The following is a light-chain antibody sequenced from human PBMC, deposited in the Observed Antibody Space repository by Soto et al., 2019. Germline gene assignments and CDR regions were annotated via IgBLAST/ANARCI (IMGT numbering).Light chain of an antibody. V-gene: IGKV1-27*01. Sequence: DIPMTQSPSSLSASVGGRVTITCRASQGISNFLAWYQQKPGKVPKPMISAASTLQSGVPSRFSGSGSGTDFTLTITSLQPDDVATYYCQKYSSVITSGEGTRLEIK. CDR3: QKYSSVIT. J-gene: IGKJ5*01. CDR1: QGISNF. CDR2: AAS.